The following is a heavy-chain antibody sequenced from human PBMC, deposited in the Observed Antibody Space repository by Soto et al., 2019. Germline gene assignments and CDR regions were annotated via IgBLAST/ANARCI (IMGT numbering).Heavy chain of an antibody. CDR3: ARDYSGGSSAPDY. Sequence: PGGSLRLSSAASGFTFSSYALPWARQAPGKGLEWVAVISYNGSNKYYADSVRGRFTISRDNSKNTLYLQMNSLRADDTAVYYCARDYSGGSSAPDYWGQGT. D-gene: IGHD2-15*01. J-gene: IGHJ4*02. CDR1: GFTFSSYA. V-gene: IGHV3-30-3*01. CDR2: ISYNGSNK.